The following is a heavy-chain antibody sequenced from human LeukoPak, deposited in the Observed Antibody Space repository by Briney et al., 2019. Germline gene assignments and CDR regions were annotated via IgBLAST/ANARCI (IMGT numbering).Heavy chain of an antibody. V-gene: IGHV3-23*01. D-gene: IGHD3-10*01. CDR3: AKDILWFGELLSFQYDY. CDR1: GFTFSSYG. Sequence: GGTLRLSCAASGFTFSSYGMSWVRQAPGKGLEWVSAISGSGGNTYYADSVKGRFTISRDNSKNTLYLQMNSLRAEDTAVYYCAKDILWFGELLSFQYDYWGQGTLVTVSS. CDR2: ISGSGGNT. J-gene: IGHJ4*02.